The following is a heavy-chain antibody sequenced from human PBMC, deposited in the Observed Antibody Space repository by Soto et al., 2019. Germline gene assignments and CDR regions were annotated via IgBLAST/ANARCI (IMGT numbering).Heavy chain of an antibody. Sequence: GASVKVSCKASGYTFTSYYMHWVRQAPGQGLEWMGIINPSGGSTSYAQKFQGRVTMTRDTSTSTVYMELSSLRSEDTAVYYCARDYGYDFWSGYYNFAPWGQGTLVTVSS. CDR3: ARDYGYDFWSGYYNFAP. V-gene: IGHV1-46*03. CDR1: GYTFTSYY. CDR2: INPSGGST. D-gene: IGHD3-3*01. J-gene: IGHJ5*02.